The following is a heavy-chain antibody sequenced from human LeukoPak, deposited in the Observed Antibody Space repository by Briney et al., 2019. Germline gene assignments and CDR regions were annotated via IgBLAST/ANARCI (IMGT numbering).Heavy chain of an antibody. V-gene: IGHV3-66*01. D-gene: IGHD3-22*01. CDR1: GSTVSSNY. CDR2: IYSGGST. J-gene: IGHJ4*02. CDR3: ARDSDDSLDY. Sequence: PGGSLRLSCAVSGSTVSSNYMTWVRQAPGKGLEWVSVIYSGGSTYYVDSVKGRFTISRDNSKNTVYLQMNRLRADDTAVYYCARDSDDSLDYWGQGTLVTVSS.